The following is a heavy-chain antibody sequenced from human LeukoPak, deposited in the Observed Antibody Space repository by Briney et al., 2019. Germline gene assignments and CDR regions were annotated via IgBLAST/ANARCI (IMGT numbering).Heavy chain of an antibody. CDR2: ISSSSYI. CDR3: ARVGSSHDFDY. D-gene: IGHD6-6*01. CDR1: GFTFSSYS. Sequence: KAGGSLRLSCAASGFTFSSYSMNWVRQAPGKGLEWVSSISSSSYIHYADSVKGRFTISRDDAKKSLYLQMNSLRAEDTAVYYCARVGSSHDFDYWGQGTLVTVSS. V-gene: IGHV3-21*01. J-gene: IGHJ4*02.